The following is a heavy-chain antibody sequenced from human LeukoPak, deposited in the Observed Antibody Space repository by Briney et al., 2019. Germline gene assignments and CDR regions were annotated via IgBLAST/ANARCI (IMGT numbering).Heavy chain of an antibody. CDR1: GGSVTSTTYY. V-gene: IGHV4-39*01. Sequence: SETLSLTCTVSGGSVTSTTYYWGWVRQPPGKGLEWDGVVHYNGATYYDPSLKSRVTMSIDTSENQFSLKVTSVTAADTAVYYCARRRVAATAGWFDPWGQGTLVTVSS. D-gene: IGHD2-15*01. J-gene: IGHJ5*02. CDR2: VHYNGAT. CDR3: ARRRVAATAGWFDP.